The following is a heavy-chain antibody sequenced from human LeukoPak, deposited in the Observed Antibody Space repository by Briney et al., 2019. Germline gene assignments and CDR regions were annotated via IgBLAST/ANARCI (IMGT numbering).Heavy chain of an antibody. CDR2: ITNSGGTT. D-gene: IGHD5-12*01. Sequence: PGGSLRLSCAASGFTFSSYAMSWVRQAPGKGLEWVSAITNSGGTTYYAGSVKGRFTISRDNSKNTLYLQMNSLRAEDTAVYYCAKDPPHVSWLFDYWGQGTLVTVSS. J-gene: IGHJ4*02. V-gene: IGHV3-23*01. CDR3: AKDPPHVSWLFDY. CDR1: GFTFSSYA.